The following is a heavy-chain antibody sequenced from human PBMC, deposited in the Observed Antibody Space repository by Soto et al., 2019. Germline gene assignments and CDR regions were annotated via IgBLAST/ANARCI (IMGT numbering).Heavy chain of an antibody. CDR3: ARLEGLATISYYFDF. V-gene: IGHV4-39*01. D-gene: IGHD3-9*01. CDR1: DDSINSDKYY. Sequence: QVQLQESGPGLVKPSETLSLTCSVSDDSINSDKYYWGWIRQPPGQGLEWIGSIYYRGNAYYNPFLQTRVTISLDKSKSQFSLKLNSVTAADSAVYFCARLEGLATISYYFDFWGPGALVTVSS. J-gene: IGHJ4*02. CDR2: IYYRGNA.